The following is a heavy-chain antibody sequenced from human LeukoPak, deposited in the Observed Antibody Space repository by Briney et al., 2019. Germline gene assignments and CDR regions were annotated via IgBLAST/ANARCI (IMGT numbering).Heavy chain of an antibody. D-gene: IGHD5-12*01. Sequence: GESLKISCKGSGYDFDNYWIGWVRQTPGKGLEWMGIIYPGGSDTRYRPSFQGQVTISADKSISTAYLRWSSLKASDTAMYYCARSRPYSGYEGYYYYGMDVWGQGTTVTVSS. J-gene: IGHJ6*02. CDR1: GYDFDNYW. V-gene: IGHV5-51*01. CDR2: IYPGGSDT. CDR3: ARSRPYSGYEGYYYYGMDV.